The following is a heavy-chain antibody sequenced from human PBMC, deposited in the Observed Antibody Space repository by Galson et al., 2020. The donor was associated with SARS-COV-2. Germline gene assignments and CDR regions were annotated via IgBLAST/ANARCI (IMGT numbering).Heavy chain of an antibody. CDR3: ARDRRGRSGVYYGVDV. V-gene: IGHV3-11*06. Sequence: GGSLRLSCAASGFTFGDYYMSWIRQAPGKGLEWVSYISYSGTTYTNYADSVKGRFTISRDNVQNSLYLQMNSLRVEDTAVYYCARDRRGRSGVYYGVDVWGQGTTVTVSS. J-gene: IGHJ6*02. D-gene: IGHD1-26*01. CDR2: ISYSGTTYT. CDR1: GFTFGDYY.